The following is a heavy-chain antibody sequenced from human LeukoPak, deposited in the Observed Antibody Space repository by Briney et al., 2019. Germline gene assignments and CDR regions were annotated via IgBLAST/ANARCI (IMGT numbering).Heavy chain of an antibody. D-gene: IGHD3-10*01. CDR3: ARSGLVRGVST. Sequence: ASETLSLTCTVSGDSMRIYYWTWIRQPPGKELEWIGSISYSGSTNYNPSLKSRVTMSIDTSKNQFSLKLNSVTAADTAVYYCARSGLVRGVSTWGQGTLVTVSS. V-gene: IGHV4-59*01. J-gene: IGHJ4*02. CDR1: GDSMRIYY. CDR2: ISYSGST.